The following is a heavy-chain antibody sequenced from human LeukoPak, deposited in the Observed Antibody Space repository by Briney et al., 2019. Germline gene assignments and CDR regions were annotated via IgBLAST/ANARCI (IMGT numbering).Heavy chain of an antibody. Sequence: SVKVSCKASGGTFSSYAISWVRQAPGQGLEWMGRIIPILDIANYAQKFQGRVTITADKSTSTAYMELSSLRSEDTAVYYCARDYASLYYYDSSGYYGSFDPWGQGTLVTVSS. CDR2: IIPILDIA. CDR3: ARDYASLYYYDSSGYYGSFDP. CDR1: GGTFSSYA. J-gene: IGHJ5*02. V-gene: IGHV1-69*04. D-gene: IGHD3-22*01.